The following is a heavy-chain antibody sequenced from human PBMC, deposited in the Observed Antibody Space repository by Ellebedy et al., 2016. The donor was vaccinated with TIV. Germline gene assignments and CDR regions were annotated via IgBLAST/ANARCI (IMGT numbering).Heavy chain of an antibody. D-gene: IGHD4-23*01. CDR2: ISAYNGNT. CDR1: GYTFTSSG. CDR3: ARVGNYYGGNPSYYFDY. V-gene: IGHV1-18*01. J-gene: IGHJ4*02. Sequence: AASVKVSCKASGYTFTSSGISWVRQAPGQGLEWMGWISAYNGNTHYAQKLQGRVTMTTDTSTSTAYMELRSLRSDDTAVYYWARVGNYYGGNPSYYFDYWGQGTLVTVSS.